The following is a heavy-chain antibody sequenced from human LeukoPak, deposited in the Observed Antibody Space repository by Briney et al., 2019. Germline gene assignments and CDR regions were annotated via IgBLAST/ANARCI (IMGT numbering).Heavy chain of an antibody. V-gene: IGHV1-18*01. J-gene: IGHJ4*02. D-gene: IGHD3-16*01. CDR1: GYTFTSYG. CDR3: ARGGLWNFDY. Sequence: ASVKVSCKASGYTFTSYGISWVRQAPGQGLEWMGWISAYNGNASFAQKLQGRLTMTTDSSTSTAYMELRSLRSEDTAVYYCARGGLWNFDYWGQGTLVTVSS. CDR2: ISAYNGNA.